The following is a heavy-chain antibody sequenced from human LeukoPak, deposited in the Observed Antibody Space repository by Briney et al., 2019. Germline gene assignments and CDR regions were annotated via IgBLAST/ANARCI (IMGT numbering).Heavy chain of an antibody. Sequence: PGGSLRLSCAASGFTFSSYGMHWVRQAPGKGLEWVAFIGYDGNNKYYPDSVKGRFTISRDISKNTLYLQMNSLRAEDTAVYYCARRWDSSGPIDYWGQGTLVSVSS. CDR1: GFTFSSYG. J-gene: IGHJ4*01. V-gene: IGHV3-30*19. CDR2: IGYDGNNK. D-gene: IGHD3-22*01. CDR3: ARRWDSSGPIDY.